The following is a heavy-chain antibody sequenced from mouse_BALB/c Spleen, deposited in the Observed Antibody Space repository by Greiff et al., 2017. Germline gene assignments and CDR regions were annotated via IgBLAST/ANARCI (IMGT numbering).Heavy chain of an antibody. D-gene: IGHD1-1*01. CDR1: GFNIKDTY. CDR2: IDPANGNT. J-gene: IGHJ4*01. CDR3: AYGPYYYAMDY. V-gene: IGHV14-3*02. Sequence: EVQLQQSGAELVKPGASVKLSCTASGFNIKDTYMHWVKQRPEQGLEWIGRIDPANGNTKYDPKFQGKATITADTSSNTAYLQLSSLTSEDTAVYYCAYGPYYYAMDYWGQGTSVTVSS.